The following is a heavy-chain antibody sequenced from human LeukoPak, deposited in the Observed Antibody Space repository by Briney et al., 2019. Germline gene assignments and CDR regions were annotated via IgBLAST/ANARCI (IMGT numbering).Heavy chain of an antibody. V-gene: IGHV4-39*01. D-gene: IGHD3-22*01. CDR2: IYYSGST. Sequence: SETLSLTCTVSGGSISSSSYYWGWIRLPPGKGLEWIGSIYYSGSTYYTPSLKSRLTISVGTSKNQFSLKLSSVTAADTAVYYCARRSGSPVWGIFYFDYWGQGTLVTVSS. J-gene: IGHJ4*02. CDR3: ARRSGSPVWGIFYFDY. CDR1: GGSISSSSYY.